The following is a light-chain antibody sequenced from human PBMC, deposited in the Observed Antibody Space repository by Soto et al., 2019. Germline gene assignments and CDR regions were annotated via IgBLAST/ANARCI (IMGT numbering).Light chain of an antibody. Sequence: DIQMIQSPSTLSASVGDRVIITCRASQSISSWLAWYQQKPGKAPKLLIYDASSLESGVPSRFSGSGSGTEFTLTISSLQPEDFATYYCQQSYSTPRTFGQGTKV. J-gene: IGKJ1*01. CDR3: QQSYSTPRT. V-gene: IGKV1-5*01. CDR2: DAS. CDR1: QSISSW.